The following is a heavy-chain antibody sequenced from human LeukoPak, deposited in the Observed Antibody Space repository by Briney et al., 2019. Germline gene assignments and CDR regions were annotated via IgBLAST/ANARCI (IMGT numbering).Heavy chain of an antibody. V-gene: IGHV3-74*01. J-gene: IGHJ4*02. CDR3: VRDLGGRSGH. Sequence: PGGSLRLSCAASGFTFSGNWMHWVRQAPGKGPVWVSRINEDGSTTNYADSVKGRSTIFRDNAKNTLYLQMNSLRAEDTAVYYCVRDLGGRSGHWGQGTLVTVSS. CDR2: INEDGSTT. D-gene: IGHD1-26*01. CDR1: GFTFSGNW.